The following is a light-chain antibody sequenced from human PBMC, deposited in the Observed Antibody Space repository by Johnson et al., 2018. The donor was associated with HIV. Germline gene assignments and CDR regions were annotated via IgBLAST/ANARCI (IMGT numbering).Light chain of an antibody. J-gene: IGLJ1*01. Sequence: QSVLTQPPSVSAAPGQKVTISCSGSSSDMGNYAVSWYQQLPGTAPKLLIYENNQRPSGVPDRFSGSKSGTSASLAISGLQAEDEADYYCAAWDDSLNGFYVFGTGTKVTVL. CDR2: ENN. V-gene: IGLV1-41*01. CDR3: AAWDDSLNGFYV. CDR1: SSDMGNYA.